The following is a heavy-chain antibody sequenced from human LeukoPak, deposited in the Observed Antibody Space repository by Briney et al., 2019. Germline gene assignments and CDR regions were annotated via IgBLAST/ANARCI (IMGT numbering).Heavy chain of an antibody. J-gene: IGHJ5*02. Sequence: ASVKVSCKASGYTFTSYDINWVRQATGQGLEWMGWMNPKSGHTGYAKKFQGRFTMTRNIPLSTSYMELSSLRSDDTAVYYCVRGYSGCYSPKFDRWGQGSLVAVAS. CDR1: GYTFTSYD. CDR3: VRGYSGCYSPKFDR. V-gene: IGHV1-8*01. D-gene: IGHD1-26*01. CDR2: MNPKSGHT.